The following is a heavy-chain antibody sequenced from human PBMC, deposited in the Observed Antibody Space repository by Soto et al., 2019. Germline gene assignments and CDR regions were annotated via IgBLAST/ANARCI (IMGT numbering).Heavy chain of an antibody. CDR2: INPSGGST. V-gene: IGHV1-46*01. D-gene: IGHD1-26*01. CDR3: ARSPGMYSGSPGGSGGMEV. CDR1: GYTFTSYY. Sequence: ASVKVSCKASGYTFTSYYMHWVRQAPGQGLEWMGIINPSGGSTSYAQKFQGRVTMTRDTSTSTVYMELSSLRSEDTAVYYCARSPGMYSGSPGGSGGMEVWGQGTTVTVSS. J-gene: IGHJ6*02.